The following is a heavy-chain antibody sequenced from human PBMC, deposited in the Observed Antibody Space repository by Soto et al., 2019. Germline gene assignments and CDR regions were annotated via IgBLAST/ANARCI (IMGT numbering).Heavy chain of an antibody. CDR2: ISAYNGNT. J-gene: IGHJ6*02. V-gene: IGHV1-18*01. Sequence: ASVKVSCKASGYTFTSYGISWVRQAPGQGLEWMGWISAYNGNTNYAQKLQGRVTMTTDTTTSTAYMVLRSLRSDDTAVYYCARRRDCYSTSPRSIGMDVWGQGTTVTVSS. CDR3: ARRRDCYSTSPRSIGMDV. CDR1: GYTFTSYG. D-gene: IGHD2-21*01.